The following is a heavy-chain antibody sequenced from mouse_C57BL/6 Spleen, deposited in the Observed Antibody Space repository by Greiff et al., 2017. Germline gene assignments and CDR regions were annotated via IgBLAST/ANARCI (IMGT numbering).Heavy chain of an antibody. D-gene: IGHD2-10*01. CDR3: ARAPFYGNYGMDY. Sequence: EVKLMESGPGLVKPSQSLSLTCSVTGYSITSGYYWNWIRQFPGNKLEWMGYISYDGSNNYNPSLKNRISITRDTSKNQFFLKLNSVTTEDTATYYCARAPFYGNYGMDYWGQGTSVTVSS. V-gene: IGHV3-6*01. CDR1: GYSITSGYY. J-gene: IGHJ4*01. CDR2: ISYDGSN.